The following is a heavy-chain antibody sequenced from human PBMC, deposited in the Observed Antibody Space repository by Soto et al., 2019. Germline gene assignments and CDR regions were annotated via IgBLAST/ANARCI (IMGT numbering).Heavy chain of an antibody. V-gene: IGHV1-69*13. D-gene: IGHD4-17*01. J-gene: IGHJ6*02. Sequence: GASVKVSCKASGGTFSSYGIIWVRQAPGQGLEFMGGIIPIFGTANYAQKFQGRVTITADESTSTAYMELSSLRSEDTAVYYCARDWNMSFAYGGNSSPGDYYYYGMDVWGQGTTVTVSS. CDR1: GGTFSSYG. CDR3: ARDWNMSFAYGGNSSPGDYYYYGMDV. CDR2: IIPIFGTA.